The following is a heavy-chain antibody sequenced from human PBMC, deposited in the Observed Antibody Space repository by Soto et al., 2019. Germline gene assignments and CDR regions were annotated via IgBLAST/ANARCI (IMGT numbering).Heavy chain of an antibody. Sequence: EVELLESVGGLIHPGESLRLSCAASGFSISSYAMIWVRQAPGKGLEWVSVMSASGGTSYFADSVKGRFSMSRDNSKNMFYLEMNSLRAEDTAIYFCAKGSIQYSASIDYWGQGTLVSVSS. CDR2: MSASGGTS. CDR1: GFSISSYA. D-gene: IGHD5-12*01. V-gene: IGHV3-23*01. J-gene: IGHJ4*02. CDR3: AKGSIQYSASIDY.